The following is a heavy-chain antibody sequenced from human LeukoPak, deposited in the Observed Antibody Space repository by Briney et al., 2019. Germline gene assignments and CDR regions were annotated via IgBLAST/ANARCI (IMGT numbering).Heavy chain of an antibody. J-gene: IGHJ4*02. Sequence: PGRSLRLSCEASGFSFNLFSMYWIRQTPDKGLEWLAVTSHDETTKLYADSVKGRFTISRDNSKNTLYLQMNSLKLDDTAFYFCARSHLGLWLSVIDYWGQGTLVTVSA. CDR2: TSHDETTK. CDR1: GFSFNLFS. CDR3: ARSHLGLWLSVIDY. D-gene: IGHD3-9*01. V-gene: IGHV3-30-3*01.